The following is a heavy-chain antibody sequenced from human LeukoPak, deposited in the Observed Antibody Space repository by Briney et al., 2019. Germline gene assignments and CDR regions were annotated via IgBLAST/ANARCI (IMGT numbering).Heavy chain of an antibody. CDR1: GGAISTSSSY. CDR3: ARGLGYGSGSYYLGFGM. CDR2: IYYSGST. Sequence: SETLSPTCTVFGGAISTSSSYWGWIRQPPGKGVEWSGGIYYSGSTYYNPSLKSRVPISVDTSKNQFALRLSSVSAADTAVYYCARGLGYGSGSYYLGFGMWGQGTMVTVSS. D-gene: IGHD3-10*01. J-gene: IGHJ3*02. V-gene: IGHV4-39*01.